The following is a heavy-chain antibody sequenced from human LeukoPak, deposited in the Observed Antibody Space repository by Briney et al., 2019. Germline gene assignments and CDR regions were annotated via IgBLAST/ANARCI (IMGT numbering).Heavy chain of an antibody. D-gene: IGHD3-16*02. Sequence: GGSLRLSCAASGFIFANALMSWVRQAPGKGLEWVGRIKTKTDGGTTDYAAPVKGRFAISRDDSKNTLYLQLNSLKTEDTAVYYCSTAPTITFGGVVVTGYWGQGTLVTVSS. CDR2: IKTKTDGGTT. J-gene: IGHJ4*02. CDR3: STAPTITFGGVVVTGY. CDR1: GFIFANAL. V-gene: IGHV3-15*01.